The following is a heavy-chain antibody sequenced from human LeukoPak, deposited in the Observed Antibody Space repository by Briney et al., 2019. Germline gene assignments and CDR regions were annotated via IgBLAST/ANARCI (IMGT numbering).Heavy chain of an antibody. D-gene: IGHD1-14*01. CDR2: ISYDGSNK. CDR3: ARETGPLQPFIDY. CDR1: GFTFSSYA. Sequence: PGRSLRLSCAASGFTFSSYAMHWVRQAPGKGLEWVAVISYDGSNKYYADSVKGRFTISRDNSKNTLYLQMNSLRAEDTAVYYCARETGPLQPFIDYWGQGTLVTVSS. J-gene: IGHJ4*02. V-gene: IGHV3-30*04.